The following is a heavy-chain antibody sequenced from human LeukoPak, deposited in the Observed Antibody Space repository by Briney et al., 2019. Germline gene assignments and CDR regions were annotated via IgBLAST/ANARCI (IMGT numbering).Heavy chain of an antibody. J-gene: IGHJ4*02. V-gene: IGHV3-30*02. CDR3: AKGQLDY. CDR1: GFTFSSYG. Sequence: PGGSLRLSCAASGFTFSSYGMHWVRQAPAKGLEGVAFIRYDGRNKYYADSVKGRFTIPRDTSNNTMNLQMNSLRGEDTAVYYCAKGQLDYWGQGTLVTVSS. CDR2: IRYDGRNK.